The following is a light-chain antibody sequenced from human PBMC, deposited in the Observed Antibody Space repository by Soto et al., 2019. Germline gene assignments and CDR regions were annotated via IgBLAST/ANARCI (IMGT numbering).Light chain of an antibody. Sequence: MTQFPDAVSVTPGETVTLSCCASQSVRTNLAWYQQRPGQAPRLLIYGASSRATGIPDRFSGSGSGTDFTLTISRLEPEDFAVYYCQQYGSSPGITFGQGRRLEIK. CDR3: QQYGSSPGIT. V-gene: IGKV3-20*01. CDR2: GAS. CDR1: QSVRTN. J-gene: IGKJ5*01.